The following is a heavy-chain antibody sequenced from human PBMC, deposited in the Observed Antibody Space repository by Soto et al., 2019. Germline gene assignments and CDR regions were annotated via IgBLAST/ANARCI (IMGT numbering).Heavy chain of an antibody. J-gene: IGHJ6*02. D-gene: IGHD1-7*01. Sequence: VGSLRLSCAASGFTFSRYGMHWVRQAPGKGLEWVAVIWYDGSNKYYADSVKGRFTISRDNSKNTLYLQMNSLRAEDTAVYYCARDHSNNWNSGSDYYYGMDVWGQGTTVTVSS. CDR1: GFTFSRYG. CDR3: ARDHSNNWNSGSDYYYGMDV. V-gene: IGHV3-33*01. CDR2: IWYDGSNK.